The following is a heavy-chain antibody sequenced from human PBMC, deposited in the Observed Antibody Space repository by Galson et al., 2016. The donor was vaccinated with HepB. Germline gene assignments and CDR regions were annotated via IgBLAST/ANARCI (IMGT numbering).Heavy chain of an antibody. CDR3: VSRYCSMTSFHPPY. D-gene: IGHD2-2*01. V-gene: IGHV5-51*01. Sequence: QSGAEVKKPGESLMISCEGSGYSFSNYWIGWVRQMPRKGLEWMGIIYPANSDTRYSPSIQGQVTISVDKSINTAYLRWPSLKASDTAMYYCVSRYCSMTSFHPPYWRQRTLLSVSS. CDR2: IYPANSDT. J-gene: IGHJ1*01. CDR1: GYSFSNYW.